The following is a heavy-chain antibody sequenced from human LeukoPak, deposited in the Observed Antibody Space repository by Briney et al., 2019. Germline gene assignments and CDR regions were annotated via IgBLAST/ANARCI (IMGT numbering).Heavy chain of an antibody. CDR1: SGSSSSYY. CDR2: IYYSGST. J-gene: IGHJ6*03. V-gene: IGHV4-59*01. Sequence: PSETLSLTCTVSSGSSSSYYWGWIRQTPGKGRGWVGYIYYSGSTNNNPSLKSRVTISVDTSKNQFSLKLSSVPAADTAVYYCARVGGLRLYYYMDVWGKGTTVTVSS. D-gene: IGHD3-16*01. CDR3: ARVGGLRLYYYMDV.